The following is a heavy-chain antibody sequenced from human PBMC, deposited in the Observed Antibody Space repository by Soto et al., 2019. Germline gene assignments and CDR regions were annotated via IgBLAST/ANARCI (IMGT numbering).Heavy chain of an antibody. D-gene: IGHD6-19*01. V-gene: IGHV3-33*01. Sequence: QVQLVESGGGVVQPGRSLRLSCAASGFTFSSYGMHWVRQAPGKGLEWVAVIWYDGSNKYYADSVKGRFTISRDNSKNTXYXPMNSLRAEDTAVYYCAREGSSGWPTHYYYYYGMDVWGQGTTVTVSS. CDR1: GFTFSSYG. CDR3: AREGSSGWPTHYYYYYGMDV. CDR2: IWYDGSNK. J-gene: IGHJ6*02.